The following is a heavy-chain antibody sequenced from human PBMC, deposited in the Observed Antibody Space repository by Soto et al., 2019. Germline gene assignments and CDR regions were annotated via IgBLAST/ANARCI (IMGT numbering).Heavy chain of an antibody. V-gene: IGHV3-23*01. CDR2: ISGSGGST. CDR3: ARDGKTIFGVVIISAFDI. CDR1: GFTFSSYA. J-gene: IGHJ3*02. Sequence: SLRLSCAASGFTFSSYAMSWFRQAPGKAPERVSAISGSGGSTYYADSVKGRFTISRDHSNNSLYLQMNRLRAEDTAVYYCARDGKTIFGVVIISAFDIWGQGTMVTVSS. D-gene: IGHD3-3*01.